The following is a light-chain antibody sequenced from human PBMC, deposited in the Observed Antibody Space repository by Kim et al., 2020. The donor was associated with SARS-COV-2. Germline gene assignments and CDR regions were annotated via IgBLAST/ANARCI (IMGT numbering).Light chain of an antibody. V-gene: IGKV3-15*01. CDR2: GSY. Sequence: EIVMTQSPATLSVSPGERAILSCRTSQSVSTRLAWYQQKPGQAPRLLIYGSYARVTGIPARFSGSGSGTEFTLTISSLQSEDFAVYYCQQYNDWPRTFVQGTKVDIK. J-gene: IGKJ1*01. CDR1: QSVSTR. CDR3: QQYNDWPRT.